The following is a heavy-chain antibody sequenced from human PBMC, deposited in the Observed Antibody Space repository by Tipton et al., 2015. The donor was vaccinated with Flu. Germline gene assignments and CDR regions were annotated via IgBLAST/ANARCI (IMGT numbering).Heavy chain of an antibody. CDR2: IKQDGGEK. J-gene: IGHJ6*02. CDR1: GFTFSSYW. Sequence: SLRLSCAASGFTFSSYWMSWVRQAPGKGLEWVANIKQDGGEKYYVDSVKGRFTISRDNAKNSLYLQMNSLGAEDTAVYYCARVSSSWSYYYYGMDVWGQGTTVTVSS. CDR3: ARVSSSWSYYYYGMDV. V-gene: IGHV3-7*01. D-gene: IGHD6-13*01.